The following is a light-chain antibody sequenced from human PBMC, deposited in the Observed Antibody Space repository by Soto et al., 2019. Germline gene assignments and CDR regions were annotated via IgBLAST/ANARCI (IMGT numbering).Light chain of an antibody. CDR1: QPVSNN. CDR2: DAS. J-gene: IGKJ4*01. Sequence: EIVLTQSPDSLSVSPGERATLSCRASQPVSNNLAWYQQRPGQPPRLLIFDASRRAAGIPARFSGSGSETEFTLTINRLQSEDSAVYYCQQDNRWPLTFGGGTKVEIQ. CDR3: QQDNRWPLT. V-gene: IGKV3D-15*01.